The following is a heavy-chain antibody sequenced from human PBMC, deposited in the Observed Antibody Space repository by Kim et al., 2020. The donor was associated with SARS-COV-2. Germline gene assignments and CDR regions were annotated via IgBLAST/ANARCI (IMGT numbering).Heavy chain of an antibody. V-gene: IGHV3-30*04. Sequence: GGSLRLSCAASGFTFSSYAMHWVRQAPGKGLEWVAVISYDGSNKYYADSVKGRFTISRDNSKNTLYLQMNSLRAEDTAVYYCARGGMATMAIRYWGQGTL. CDR3: ARGGMATMAIRY. CDR1: GFTFSSYA. CDR2: ISYDGSNK. J-gene: IGHJ4*02. D-gene: IGHD5-12*01.